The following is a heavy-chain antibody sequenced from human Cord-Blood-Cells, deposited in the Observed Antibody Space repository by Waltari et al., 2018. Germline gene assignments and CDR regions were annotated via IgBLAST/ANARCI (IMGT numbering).Heavy chain of an antibody. V-gene: IGHV4-38-2*02. D-gene: IGHD5-18*01. J-gene: IGHJ4*02. Sequence: QVQLQESGPGLVKPSETLSLTCTVSGYSISSGYYWRWLRQPPGKGLEWIGSIYHSGSTYYNPSLKSRVTISVDTSKNQFSLKLSSVTAADTAVYYCARGGGYSYGYYFDYWGQGTLVTVSS. CDR3: ARGGGYSYGYYFDY. CDR1: GYSISSGYY. CDR2: IYHSGST.